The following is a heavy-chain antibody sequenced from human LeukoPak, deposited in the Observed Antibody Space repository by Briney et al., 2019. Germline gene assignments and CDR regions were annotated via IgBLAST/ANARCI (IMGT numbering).Heavy chain of an antibody. CDR1: GGSISSYY. V-gene: IGHV4-59*01. CDR2: IYYSGST. Sequence: SETLSLTCTVSGGSISSYYWSWIRQPPGKGLEWIGYIYYSGSTNYNPSLKSRVTISVDTPKNQFSLKLSSVTAADTAVYYCARVRGYSYGYWFDPWGQGTLVTVSS. D-gene: IGHD5-18*01. CDR3: ARVRGYSYGYWFDP. J-gene: IGHJ5*02.